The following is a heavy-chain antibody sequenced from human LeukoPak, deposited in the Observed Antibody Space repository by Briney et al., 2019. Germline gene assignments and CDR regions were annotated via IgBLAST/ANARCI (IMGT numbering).Heavy chain of an antibody. V-gene: IGHV1-8*01. CDR3: ARGSTVTTSPVDYYYYMDV. Sequence: GASVKVSCKASGYTFTSYDINWVRQATGQGLEWMGWMNPNSGNTGYAQKFQGRVTMTRNTSINTAYMELSSLRSEDTAVYYCARGSTVTTSPVDYYYYMDVWGKGTTVTVSS. CDR1: GYTFTSYD. J-gene: IGHJ6*03. D-gene: IGHD4-17*01. CDR2: MNPNSGNT.